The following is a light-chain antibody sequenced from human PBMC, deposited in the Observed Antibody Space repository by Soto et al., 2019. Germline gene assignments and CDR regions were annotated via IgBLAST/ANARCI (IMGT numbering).Light chain of an antibody. CDR2: AAS. V-gene: IGKV1-39*01. CDR3: QQTDTTPRT. CDR1: QAISTY. Sequence: DIQMTQSPSSLSASVGDRVTITCRASQAISTYLNWYQQKPGKAPKVLIYAASNLQSGVPSRFSGSGSGTDFTLTISSLQPEDFATYYCQQTDTTPRTFGQGTKVDIK. J-gene: IGKJ1*01.